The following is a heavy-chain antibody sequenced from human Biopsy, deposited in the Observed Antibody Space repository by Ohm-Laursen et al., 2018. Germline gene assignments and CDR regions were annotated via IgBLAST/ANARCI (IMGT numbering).Heavy chain of an antibody. CDR3: ALASFDY. J-gene: IGHJ4*02. V-gene: IGHV1-46*01. CDR1: GYSFTSYY. Sequence: GSSVKVSCKASGYSFTSYYMHWVRQAPGQGLEWMGMINPSGSTTSYPQIFQGRVTMTRDTSKSTVYMELSSLRSADTAAYYCALASFDYWGQGTLVTVPS. CDR2: INPSGSTT.